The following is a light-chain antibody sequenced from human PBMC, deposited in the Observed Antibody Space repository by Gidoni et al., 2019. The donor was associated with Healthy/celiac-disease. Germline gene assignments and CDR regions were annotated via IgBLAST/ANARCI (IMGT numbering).Light chain of an antibody. CDR1: QSISSW. J-gene: IGKJ1*01. V-gene: IGKV1-5*03. CDR2: KAS. CDR3: QQYNSYSWT. Sequence: DIQMTQSPSTLSASVGDRVTITCRASQSISSWLAWYQQKPGKAPKLLLYKASSLESGVPSRFSGSGFGTEFTLTISSLQPDDFATYYCQQYNSYSWTFXQXTKVEIK.